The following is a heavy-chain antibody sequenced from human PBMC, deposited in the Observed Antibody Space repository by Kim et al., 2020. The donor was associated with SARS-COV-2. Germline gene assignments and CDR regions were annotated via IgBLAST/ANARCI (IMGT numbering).Heavy chain of an antibody. V-gene: IGHV3-30*04. CDR3: ARGRYSSSWYYFDY. J-gene: IGHJ4*02. D-gene: IGHD6-13*01. CDR2: ISYDGSNK. CDR1: GFTFSSYA. Sequence: GGSLRLSCAASGFTFSSYAMHWVRQAPGKGLEWVAVISYDGSNKYYADSVKGRFTISRDNSKNTLYLQMNSLRAEDTAVYYCARGRYSSSWYYFDYWGQGTLVTVSS.